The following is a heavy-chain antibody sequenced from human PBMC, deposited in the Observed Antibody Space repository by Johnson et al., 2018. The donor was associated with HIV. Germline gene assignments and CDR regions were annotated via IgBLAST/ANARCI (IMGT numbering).Heavy chain of an antibody. CDR1: GFSFSSYG. D-gene: IGHD1-26*01. Sequence: QVQLVESGGGVVQPGRSLRLSCAASGFSFSSYGIHWVRQAPGQGLEWVAYISYHVGNRYYADSVKGRFTISRDNSKNTLYLQMNSLRAEDTAVYYCAKEGRELLGGTFDIWGQVTMVTVSS. CDR2: ISYHVGNR. CDR3: AKEGRELLGGTFDI. V-gene: IGHV3-30*18. J-gene: IGHJ3*02.